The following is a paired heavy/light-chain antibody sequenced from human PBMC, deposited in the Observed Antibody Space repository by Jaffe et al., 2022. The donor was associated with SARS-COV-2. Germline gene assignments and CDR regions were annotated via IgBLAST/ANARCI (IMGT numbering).Light chain of an antibody. CDR1: QSLLHSNGYNY. CDR3: MQALQTLYT. CDR2: LGS. V-gene: IGKV2-28*01. J-gene: IGKJ2*01. Sequence: DIVMTQSPLSLPVTPGEPASISCRSSQSLLHSNGYNYLDWYLQKPGQSPQLLIYLGSNRASGVPDRFSGSGSGTDFTLKISRVEAEDVGVYYCMQALQTLYTFGQGTKLEIK.
Heavy chain of an antibody. Sequence: QVQLVESGGGVVQPGRSLRLSCAASGFTFSSYGMHWVRQAPGKGLEWVAVISYDGSNKYYADSVKGRFTISRDNSKNTLYLQMNSLRAEDTAVYYCAKANVYCSGGSCYPSYYYYYGMDVWGQGTTVTVSS. V-gene: IGHV3-30*18. CDR2: ISYDGSNK. CDR3: AKANVYCSGGSCYPSYYYYYGMDV. D-gene: IGHD2-15*01. CDR1: GFTFSSYG. J-gene: IGHJ6*02.